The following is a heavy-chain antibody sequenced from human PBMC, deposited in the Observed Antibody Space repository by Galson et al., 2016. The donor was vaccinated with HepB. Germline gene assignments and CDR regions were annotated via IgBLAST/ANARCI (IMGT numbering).Heavy chain of an antibody. Sequence: SLRLSCAASGFTFSSYGMHWVRQAPGKGLEWVAVISYGGNSQHYADSVKGRFTISRDNSNNTLYLQMNSLTADDTAVYYCAKAWPVSGFDYWGQGTLVTVSS. D-gene: IGHD6-19*01. V-gene: IGHV3-30*18. CDR3: AKAWPVSGFDY. J-gene: IGHJ4*02. CDR1: GFTFSSYG. CDR2: ISYGGNSQ.